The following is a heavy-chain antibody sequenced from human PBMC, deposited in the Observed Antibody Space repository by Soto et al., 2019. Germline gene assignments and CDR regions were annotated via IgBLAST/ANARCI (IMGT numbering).Heavy chain of an antibody. J-gene: IGHJ4*02. CDR2: ISYDGSNK. V-gene: IGHV3-30*04. Sequence: QVQLVESGGGVVQPGRSLRLSCAASGFTFSSYAMHWVRQAPGKGLEWVAVISYDGSNKYYADSVKGRFTISRDNSKNTLYLQMNSLRAEDTAVYYCARDQGYYYDSSGLGYWGQGTLVTVSS. CDR3: ARDQGYYYDSSGLGY. CDR1: GFTFSSYA. D-gene: IGHD3-22*01.